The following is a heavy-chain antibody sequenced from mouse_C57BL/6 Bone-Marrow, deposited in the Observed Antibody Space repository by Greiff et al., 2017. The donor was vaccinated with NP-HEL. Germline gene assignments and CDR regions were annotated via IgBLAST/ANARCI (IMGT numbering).Heavy chain of an antibody. CDR1: GYTFTSYW. J-gene: IGHJ3*01. CDR3: ARRYGSSFFFAY. CDR2: IDPSDSYT. D-gene: IGHD1-1*01. Sequence: QVQLQQSGAELVMPGASVKLSCKASGYTFTSYWMHWVKQRPGQGLEWIGEIDPSDSYTNYNQKFKGKSTLTVDKSSSTAYMQLSSLTSEDSAVYYCARRYGSSFFFAYWGQGTLVTVSA. V-gene: IGHV1-69*01.